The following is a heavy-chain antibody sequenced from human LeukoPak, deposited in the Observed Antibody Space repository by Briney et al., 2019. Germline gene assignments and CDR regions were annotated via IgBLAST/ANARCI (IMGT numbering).Heavy chain of an antibody. V-gene: IGHV4-38-2*01. J-gene: IGHJ4*02. CDR3: ARAAYDSSGYYLDY. Sequence: SETLSLTCAVSGYSISSGYYWGWIRQPPGKGLEWIGSIYHSGSTYYNPSLKSRVTISVDTSKNQFSLKLSSVTAADTAVYYCARAAYDSSGYYLDYWGQGTLVTVSS. D-gene: IGHD3-22*01. CDR1: GYSISSGYY. CDR2: IYHSGST.